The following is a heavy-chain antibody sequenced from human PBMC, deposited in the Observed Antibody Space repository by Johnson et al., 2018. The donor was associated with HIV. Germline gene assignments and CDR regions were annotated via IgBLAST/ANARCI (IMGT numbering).Heavy chain of an antibody. CDR2: IRQDGSQK. D-gene: IGHD6-6*01. Sequence: VQLVESGGGLVQPGGSLRLSCAASGFTFSNSWMNWVRQAPGKGLEWVANIRQDGSQKHYVDSVQGRFTISRDNTENSLYLQMNSLRPEDTALYYCAREHSLQSSSLDIWGQGTVVTVSS. V-gene: IGHV3-7*05. J-gene: IGHJ3*02. CDR3: AREHSLQSSSLDI. CDR1: GFTFSNSW.